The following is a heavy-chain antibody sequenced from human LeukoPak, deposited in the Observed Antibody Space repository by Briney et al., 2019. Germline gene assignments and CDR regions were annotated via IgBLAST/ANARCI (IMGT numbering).Heavy chain of an antibody. D-gene: IGHD3-10*01. CDR2: INHSGST. J-gene: IGHJ6*03. CDR1: GGSFSGYY. CDR3: ARALPRGYMDV. Sequence: SETLSLTCAVYGGSFSGYYWSWIRQPPGKGLEWIGEINHSGSTNYNPSLKSRVTISVDTSKNQFSLKLSSVTAADTAVYYCARALPRGYMDVWGKGTTVTVSS. V-gene: IGHV4-34*01.